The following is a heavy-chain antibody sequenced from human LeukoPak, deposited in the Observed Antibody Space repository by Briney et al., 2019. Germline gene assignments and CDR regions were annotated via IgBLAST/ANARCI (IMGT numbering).Heavy chain of an antibody. CDR2: ISTLDGST. Sequence: QPGGSLRLSCAASGFTFSTNDMSWVRQAPGKGLEWVSAISTLDGSTYYADSVKGRFTISRDNSKNSLYLQMNSLRAEDTAVYYCARVLGIAAPGYHYYGMDVWGQGTTVTVSS. CDR1: GFTFSTND. D-gene: IGHD6-13*01. CDR3: ARVLGIAAPGYHYYGMDV. J-gene: IGHJ6*02. V-gene: IGHV3-23*01.